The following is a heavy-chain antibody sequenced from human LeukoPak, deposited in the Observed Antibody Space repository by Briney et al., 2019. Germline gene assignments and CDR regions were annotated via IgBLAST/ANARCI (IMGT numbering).Heavy chain of an antibody. CDR1: GGSFSGYY. Sequence: PSETLSLTCAVYGGSFSGYYWSWIRQPPGKGLEWIGEINHSGSTNYNPSLKSRVTISVDTSKNQFSLKLSSVTAADTAVYYCARGAADGWFFGYWGQGTLVTVSS. J-gene: IGHJ4*02. CDR2: INHSGST. D-gene: IGHD2-15*01. CDR3: ARGAADGWFFGY. V-gene: IGHV4-34*01.